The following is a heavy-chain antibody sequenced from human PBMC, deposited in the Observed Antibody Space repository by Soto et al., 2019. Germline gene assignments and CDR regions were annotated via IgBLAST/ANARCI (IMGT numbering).Heavy chain of an antibody. V-gene: IGHV1-69*01. D-gene: IGHD6-13*01. J-gene: IGHJ4*02. CDR2: IIPIFGTA. CDR3: ARGAVPDWVVAAAGTLDY. Sequence: QVQLVQSGAEVKKPGSSVKVSCKASGGTFSSYAISWVRQAPGQGLEWMGGIIPIFGTANYAQKFQGRVTITADESTSTAYMELSRLRSEDTAVYYCARGAVPDWVVAAAGTLDYWGQGTLVTVSS. CDR1: GGTFSSYA.